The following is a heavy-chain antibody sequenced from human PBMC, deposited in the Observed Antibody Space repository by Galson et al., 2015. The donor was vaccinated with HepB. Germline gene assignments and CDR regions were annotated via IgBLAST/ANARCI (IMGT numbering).Heavy chain of an antibody. V-gene: IGHV1-2*02. CDR2: INPHSGAT. D-gene: IGHD1-26*01. Sequence: QSGAEVKKPGESLKISCKASGGTFSSYTISWVRQAPGQGLEWLGWINPHSGATTYAQRFRGRVTVTRDTSISTAYMEVSRLTSDDTAMYYCARVGVGDSYFFDYWGQGTLVTVSS. CDR1: GGTFSSYT. CDR3: ARVGVGDSYFFDY. J-gene: IGHJ4*02.